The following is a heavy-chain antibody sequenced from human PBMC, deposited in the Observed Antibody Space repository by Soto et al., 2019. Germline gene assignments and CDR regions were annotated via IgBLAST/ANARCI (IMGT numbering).Heavy chain of an antibody. V-gene: IGHV3-66*01. D-gene: IGHD2-15*01. Sequence: PGGSLRLSCAASEFTVSNNYMSWVRQAPGKGLEWVSVIYSGGGTHYADSVKGRFTISRDNSENTLYLQMNSLRAEDTAVYFCVGGRSGRFAEVGYWGQGTLVTVSS. CDR3: VGGRSGRFAEVGY. CDR1: EFTVSNNY. CDR2: IYSGGGT. J-gene: IGHJ4*02.